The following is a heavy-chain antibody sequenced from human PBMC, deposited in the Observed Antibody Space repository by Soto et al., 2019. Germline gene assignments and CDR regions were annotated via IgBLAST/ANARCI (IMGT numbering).Heavy chain of an antibody. D-gene: IGHD3-10*01. Sequence: ASVKVSCKASGYTFTGYYMHWVRQAPGQGLEWIGWINPNSGGTNYAQKFQGWVTMTRDTSISTAYMELSRLRSDDSAVYYCVKGELLPSWYFDYWGQGTLVTVS. CDR3: VKGELLPSWYFDY. CDR2: INPNSGGT. V-gene: IGHV1-2*04. CDR1: GYTFTGYY. J-gene: IGHJ4*02.